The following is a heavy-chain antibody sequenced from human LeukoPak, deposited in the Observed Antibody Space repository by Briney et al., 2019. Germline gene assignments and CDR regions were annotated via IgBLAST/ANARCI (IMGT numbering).Heavy chain of an antibody. D-gene: IGHD4-17*01. J-gene: IGHJ4*02. Sequence: GGSLRLSCAASGFTFSSYEVNWVRQAPGKGLEWVSYISSSGSTMYYADSVKGRFTVPRDNAKNSLFLQMNSLRAEDTAVYYWARVRVTVTTLDYWGQGALVTVSS. CDR3: ARVRVTVTTLDY. CDR1: GFTFSSYE. CDR2: ISSSGSTM. V-gene: IGHV3-48*03.